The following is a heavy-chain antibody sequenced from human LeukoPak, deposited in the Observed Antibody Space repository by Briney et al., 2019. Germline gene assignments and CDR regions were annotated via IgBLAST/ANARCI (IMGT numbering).Heavy chain of an antibody. Sequence: GGSLRLSCATSGFTFSSFAMNWVREAPGKGLEWGSYISNSSSTIYYADSVKGRFTISRDNAKNSLYLQMNSLRAEDTAVYYCARGVRRFLEWVSMDVWGKGTTVTVSS. CDR3: ARGVRRFLEWVSMDV. CDR1: GFTFSSFA. V-gene: IGHV3-48*01. D-gene: IGHD3-3*01. J-gene: IGHJ6*03. CDR2: ISNSSSTI.